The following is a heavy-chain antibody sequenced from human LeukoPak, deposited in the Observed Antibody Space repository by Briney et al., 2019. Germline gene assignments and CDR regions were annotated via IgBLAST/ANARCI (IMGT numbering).Heavy chain of an antibody. D-gene: IGHD3-3*01. Sequence: SETLSLTCTVSGASISSGSYYWSWIRQPAGKGLEWIGRVYTSGSTNYNPSLKSRVTISVDTSKNQFSLKLSSVTAADTAVYYCASGQWSYDFWSGYSFDPWGQGTLVTVSS. V-gene: IGHV4-61*02. CDR3: ASGQWSYDFWSGYSFDP. J-gene: IGHJ5*02. CDR1: GASISSGSYY. CDR2: VYTSGST.